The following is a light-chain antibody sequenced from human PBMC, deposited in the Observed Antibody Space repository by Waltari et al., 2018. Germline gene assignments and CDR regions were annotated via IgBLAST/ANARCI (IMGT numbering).Light chain of an antibody. CDR2: MAS. CDR3: QQYNTYPFT. V-gene: IGKV1-5*03. Sequence: DIQMTQSPSTLSASIGDRVTITCRAIQSISNWLASYQQIPGKAPKLLIYMASSVETGVPSRFRGSGSGTEFTLTISSLQPGDFATYYCQQYNTYPFTFGLGTKLESK. J-gene: IGKJ2*01. CDR1: QSISNW.